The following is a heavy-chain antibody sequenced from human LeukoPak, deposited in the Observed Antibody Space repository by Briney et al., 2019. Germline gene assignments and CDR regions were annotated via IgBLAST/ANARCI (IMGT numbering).Heavy chain of an antibody. CDR3: ARLPRLDSTTPPTSPFDY. Sequence: PSETLSLTCTVSGGSISSYYWSWIRQPPGKGLEWIGYIYYSGSTNYNPSLKSRVTISVDTSKNQFSLKLSSVTAADTAVYYCARLPRLDSTTPPTSPFDYWGQGTLVTVSS. CDR2: IYYSGST. D-gene: IGHD1-1*01. V-gene: IGHV4-59*08. CDR1: GGSISSYY. J-gene: IGHJ4*02.